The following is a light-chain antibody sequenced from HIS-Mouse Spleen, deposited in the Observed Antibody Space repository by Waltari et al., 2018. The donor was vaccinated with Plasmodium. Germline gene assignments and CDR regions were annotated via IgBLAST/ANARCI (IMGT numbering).Light chain of an antibody. CDR1: STEVGSDNL. Sequence: QSALTQPAPVSGSPGQTSTISCTGTSTEVGSDNLVSWYQQPPGQAPKLMIDEAGTGPSGVVNRFSWSKSCNTASLTVSGLQAEDEADYDCCSYAGSSTNWVFGGGTRLTVL. V-gene: IGLV2-23*01. CDR3: CSYAGSSTNWV. J-gene: IGLJ3*02. CDR2: EAG.